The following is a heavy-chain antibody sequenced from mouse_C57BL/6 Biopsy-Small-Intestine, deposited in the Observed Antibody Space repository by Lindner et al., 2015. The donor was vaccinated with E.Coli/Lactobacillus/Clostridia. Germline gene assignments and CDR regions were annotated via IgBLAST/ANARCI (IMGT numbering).Heavy chain of an antibody. CDR1: GYSFTGYY. CDR2: INPSTGGT. J-gene: IGHJ2*01. CDR3: ARGDYGTY. V-gene: IGHV1-42*01. D-gene: IGHD1-1*02. Sequence: VQLQESGPELVKPGASVKISCKASGYSFTGYYMNWVKQSPEKSLEWIGEINPSTGGTTYNQKFKAKATLTVDKSSSTAYMQLKSLTSEDSAVYYCARGDYGTYWGQGTTLTVSS.